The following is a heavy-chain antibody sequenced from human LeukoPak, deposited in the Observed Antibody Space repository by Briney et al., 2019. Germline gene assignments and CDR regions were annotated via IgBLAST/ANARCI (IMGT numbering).Heavy chain of an antibody. CDR3: AKVQWLVPRFDY. CDR1: GFTFSNYA. CDR2: ISGVGGNT. Sequence: GGSLRLSCAATGFTFSNYAMSWVRQAPGKGLEWVSTISGVGGNTYYADSVKGRFTISRDNSKNTLYLQMNSLTVEDKAVYYCAKVQWLVPRFDYWGQGALVTVSS. D-gene: IGHD6-19*01. J-gene: IGHJ4*02. V-gene: IGHV3-23*01.